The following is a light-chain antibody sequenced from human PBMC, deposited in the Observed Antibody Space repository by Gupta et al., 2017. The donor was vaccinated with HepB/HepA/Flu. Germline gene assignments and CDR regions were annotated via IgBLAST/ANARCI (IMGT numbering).Light chain of an antibody. V-gene: IGLV1-47*01. CDR3: AAWDDSLSAPWV. CDR2: RNN. J-gene: IGLJ3*02. CDR1: SSNIGSNY. Sequence: QSVLHHPPSPSGTPGQRATISCSGSSSNIGSNYVYWYQQLPGTAPKLLIYRNNQRPSGVPDRFSGSKSGTSASLAISGLRSEDEADYYCAAWDDSLSAPWVFGGGTKLTVL.